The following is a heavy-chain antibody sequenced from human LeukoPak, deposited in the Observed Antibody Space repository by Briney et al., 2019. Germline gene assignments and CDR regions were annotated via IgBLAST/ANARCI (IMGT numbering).Heavy chain of an antibody. V-gene: IGHV1-2*02. CDR2: INPNSGGT. CDR1: GYTFTGYY. J-gene: IGHJ4*02. Sequence: ASVKVSCKASGYTFTGYYMHWVRQAPGQGLEWMGWINPNSGGTNYAQKFQGRVTMTRDTSISTAYMELSSLRSEDTAVYYCARVTMVRGYDYWGQGTLVTVSS. CDR3: ARVTMVRGYDY. D-gene: IGHD3-10*01.